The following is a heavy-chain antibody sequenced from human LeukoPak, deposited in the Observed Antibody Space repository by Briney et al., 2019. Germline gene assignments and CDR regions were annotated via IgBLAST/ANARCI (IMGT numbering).Heavy chain of an antibody. J-gene: IGHJ4*02. CDR2: ISYDGSNK. Sequence: GGSLRLSCAASGFTFSSYAMHWVRQAPGKGLEWVAVISYDGSNKYYADSVKGRFTISRDNSKNTLYLQMNSLRAEDTAVYYCARDSSSGWYHEYWGQGTLVTVSS. CDR3: ARDSSSGWYHEY. D-gene: IGHD6-19*01. CDR1: GFTFSSYA. V-gene: IGHV3-30-3*01.